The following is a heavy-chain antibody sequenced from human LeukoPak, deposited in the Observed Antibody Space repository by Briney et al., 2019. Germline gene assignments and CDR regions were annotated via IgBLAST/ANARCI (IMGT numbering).Heavy chain of an antibody. CDR1: GFTVSSNY. J-gene: IGHJ4*02. CDR3: ARSYSSGWYYFDY. CDR2: IYSGGST. Sequence: GGSLRLSCAASGFTVSSNYMSWVRQAPGKGLEWVSVIYSGGSTYYADSVKGRFTISRDNSKNTLYLQMNSLRAEDTAVYYCARSYSSGWYYFDYWGQGTLVTVTS. V-gene: IGHV3-66*01. D-gene: IGHD6-19*01.